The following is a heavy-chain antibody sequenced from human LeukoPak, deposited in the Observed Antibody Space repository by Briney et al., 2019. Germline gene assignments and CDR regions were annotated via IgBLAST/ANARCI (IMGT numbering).Heavy chain of an antibody. V-gene: IGHV4-38-2*02. D-gene: IGHD3-3*01. CDR3: ARHNYYHFWSTLNWFDP. CDR2: VYHSGST. CDR1: GSSISDNYY. Sequence: PSETLSFTCTIFGSSISDNYYWGWIRRPPGKGLEWIGSVYHSGSTYYNPSLKSRVTLSVDTSNNHFSLKLRSVTAADTAVYYCARHNYYHFWSTLNWFDPWGQGTLVTVSS. J-gene: IGHJ5*02.